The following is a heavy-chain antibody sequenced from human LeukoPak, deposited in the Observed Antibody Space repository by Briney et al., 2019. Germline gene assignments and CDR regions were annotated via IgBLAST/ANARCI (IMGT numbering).Heavy chain of an antibody. CDR1: GYTFTAYY. V-gene: IGHV1-2*02. D-gene: IGHD3-9*01. J-gene: IGHJ5*02. CDR2: INPNSGGT. Sequence: ASVTVSYKASGYTFTAYYVHRVRQAPGQGLEWMGWINPNSGGTNYAQKFQGRVTMSMDTSISTAYMDLSRLTSDDTAVYYCAREDFDSSDNRFDPWGQGTLVTVSS. CDR3: AREDFDSSDNRFDP.